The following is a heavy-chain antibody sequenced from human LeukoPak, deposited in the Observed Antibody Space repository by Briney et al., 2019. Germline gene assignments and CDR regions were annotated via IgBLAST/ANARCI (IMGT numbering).Heavy chain of an antibody. CDR2: IGGSGIST. CDR1: GFTFSSYA. V-gene: IGHV3-23*01. CDR3: ARGYSIGWYNSFEY. J-gene: IGHJ4*02. D-gene: IGHD6-19*01. Sequence: GASLRLSCAASGFTFSSYAVSWVRQAPGKGLEGVSTIGGSGISTYYADSVKGRFTISRDNSKNTLYVQMNSLRAEDTALYYCARGYSIGWYNSFEYWGQGTLVTVSS.